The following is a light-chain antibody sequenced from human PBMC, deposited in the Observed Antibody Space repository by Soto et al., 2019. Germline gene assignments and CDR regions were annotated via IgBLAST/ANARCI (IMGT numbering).Light chain of an antibody. J-gene: IGKJ4*01. Sequence: DIQMTQSPSSLSASVGDRVTITCRASQGIRNDLGWYQQKPGKAPERLISAASSLQGGVPSRFSGGGSGTEFTLTISGLLSEDSATSYCLQHSRHHLTSGAATK. V-gene: IGKV1-17*01. CDR2: AAS. CDR1: QGIRND. CDR3: LQHSRHHLT.